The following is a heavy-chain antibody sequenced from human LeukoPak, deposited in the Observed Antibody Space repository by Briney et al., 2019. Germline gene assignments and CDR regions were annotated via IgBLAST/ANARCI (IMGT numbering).Heavy chain of an antibody. J-gene: IGHJ4*02. V-gene: IGHV4-61*02. CDR3: ARVSRGRYSSSFDY. CDR1: GGSISSGSDY. D-gene: IGHD5-12*01. Sequence: SQTLSLTCIVSGGSISSGSDYWSWIRKPAGKGLEWIGRIYTSGSTNYNPSLKSRVTISVDTSKNQFSLKLSSVTAADTAVYYCARVSRGRYSSSFDYWGQGTLVTVSS. CDR2: IYTSGST.